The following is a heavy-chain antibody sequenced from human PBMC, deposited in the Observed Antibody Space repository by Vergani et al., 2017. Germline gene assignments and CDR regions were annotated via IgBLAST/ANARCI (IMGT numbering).Heavy chain of an antibody. D-gene: IGHD1-1*01. CDR2: IYPADSDT. V-gene: IGHV5-51*01. CDR3: ARHTTDTDS. J-gene: IGHJ4*02. CDR1: EYSFGNYW. Sequence: EVELVQSGPEMRKPGESQKLSCKGSEYSFGNYWIGWLLQMPGKGLEWMGIIYPADSDTRYSPSFQGQVTISADKSISTAFLQWDSLKASDTALYYCARHTTDTDSWGQGTLVTVSS.